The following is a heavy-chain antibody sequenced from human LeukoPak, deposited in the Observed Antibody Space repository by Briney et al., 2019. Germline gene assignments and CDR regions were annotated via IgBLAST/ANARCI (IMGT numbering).Heavy chain of an antibody. Sequence: GASVKVSCKASGYTFTSYDINWVRQATGQGLEWMGWMNPNSGNTGYAQKFQGRVTITRNTSISTAYMELSSLRSEDTAVYYCAKVRWGSDNALDSWGQGTLVTGSS. J-gene: IGHJ4*02. CDR2: MNPNSGNT. V-gene: IGHV1-8*03. D-gene: IGHD3-16*01. CDR1: GYTFTSYD. CDR3: AKVRWGSDNALDS.